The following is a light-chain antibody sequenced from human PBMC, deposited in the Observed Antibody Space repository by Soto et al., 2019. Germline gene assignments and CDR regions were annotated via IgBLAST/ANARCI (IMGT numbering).Light chain of an antibody. J-gene: IGKJ1*01. V-gene: IGKV1-5*01. CDR1: QSISSW. Sequence: DIQMTQSPSTLSASVGARVTITCRASQSISSWLAWYQQKPGKAPKLLIYDASSLESGVPSRFSGSGSVTEFTLTISSLQPDDFATYYCQPYNSSPWTFGQGTKVQFK. CDR3: QPYNSSPWT. CDR2: DAS.